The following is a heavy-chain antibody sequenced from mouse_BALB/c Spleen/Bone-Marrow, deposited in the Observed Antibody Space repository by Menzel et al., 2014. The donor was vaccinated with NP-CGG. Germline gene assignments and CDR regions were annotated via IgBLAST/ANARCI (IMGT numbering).Heavy chain of an antibody. J-gene: IGHJ2*01. CDR1: GYTFTSYV. CDR3: ARGGTSHFDY. V-gene: IGHV1-14*01. Sequence: EVKLMESGPELVKPGASVKMSCKASGYTFTSYVMHWVKQKPGQGLEWIGYINPYNDGTKYNEKLKGKATLTSDKSSSTAYMELSSLTSEDSAVYYCARGGTSHFDYWGQGTTLTVSS. CDR2: INPYNDGT. D-gene: IGHD3-3*01.